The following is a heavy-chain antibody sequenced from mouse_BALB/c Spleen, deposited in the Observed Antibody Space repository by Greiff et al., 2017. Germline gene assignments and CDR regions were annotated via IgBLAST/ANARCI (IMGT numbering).Heavy chain of an antibody. J-gene: IGHJ4*01. D-gene: IGHD1-1*01. V-gene: IGHV5-9-3*01. CDR1: GFTFSSYA. Sequence: EVKLMESGGGLVKPGGSLKLSCAASGFTFSSYAMSWVRQTPEKRLEWVATISSGGSYTYYPDSVKGRFTISRDNAKNTLYLQMSSLRSEDTAMYYCARHYYGSRYYYAMDYWGQGTSVTVSS. CDR3: ARHYYGSRYYYAMDY. CDR2: ISSGGSYT.